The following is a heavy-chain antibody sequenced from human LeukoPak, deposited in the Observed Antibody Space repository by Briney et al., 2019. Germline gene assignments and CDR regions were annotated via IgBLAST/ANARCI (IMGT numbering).Heavy chain of an antibody. D-gene: IGHD6-19*01. J-gene: IGHJ6*03. CDR1: GYTFTSYY. CDR3: ARDRGYSSGWYGDNYYYYYMDV. CDR2: INPSGGST. Sequence: ASVKVSCKASGYTFTSYYMHWVRQAPGQGLEWMGIINPSGGSTSYAQKLQGRVTMTRDTSTSTVYMELSSLRSEDTAVYYCARDRGYSSGWYGDNYYYYYMDVWGKGTTVTVSS. V-gene: IGHV1-46*01.